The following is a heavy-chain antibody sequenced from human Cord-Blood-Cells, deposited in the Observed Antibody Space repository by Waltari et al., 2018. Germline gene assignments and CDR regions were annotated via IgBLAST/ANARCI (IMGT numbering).Heavy chain of an antibody. V-gene: IGHV3-9*01. D-gene: IGHD3-3*01. J-gene: IGHJ3*02. Sequence: EVRLIEPGGALAQPGRSLRLPCAAFGVTYLDYSPYCVRTAPWMGPEWVSGISWKSGSIGYADSVKGRFTNSRDNAKISLYLQMNSLRAEDTALYYCAKDIVPVYDFWSGYDAFDIWGQGTMVTVSS. CDR1: GVTYLDYS. CDR2: ISWKSGSI. CDR3: AKDIVPVYDFWSGYDAFDI.